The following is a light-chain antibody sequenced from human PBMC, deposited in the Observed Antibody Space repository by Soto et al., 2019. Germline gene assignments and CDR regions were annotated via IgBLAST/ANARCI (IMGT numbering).Light chain of an antibody. Sequence: EIVLTQSPGTLSLSPGERATLSCRASQSVSSSYLAWYQQKPGQAPRLLIYGASSRDTGIPDRFSGSGSGTDFTLTISRLEPEDFAVYYCHQYDSSPLTFGGGTRVDIK. CDR3: HQYDSSPLT. V-gene: IGKV3-20*01. J-gene: IGKJ4*01. CDR1: QSVSSSY. CDR2: GAS.